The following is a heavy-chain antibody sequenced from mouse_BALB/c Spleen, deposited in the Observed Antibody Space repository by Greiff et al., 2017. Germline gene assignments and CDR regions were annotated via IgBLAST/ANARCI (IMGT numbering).Heavy chain of an antibody. J-gene: IGHJ4*01. CDR1: GFTFTDYY. CDR2: IRNKANGYTT. CDR3: ARDRYDVYYYAMDY. Sequence: EVKLVESGGGLVQPGGSLRLSCATSGFTFTDYYMSWVRQPPGKALEWLGFIRNKANGYTTEYSASVKGRFTISRDNSQSILYLQMNTLRAEDSATYYCARDRYDVYYYAMDYWGQGTSVTVSS. V-gene: IGHV7-3*02. D-gene: IGHD2-14*01.